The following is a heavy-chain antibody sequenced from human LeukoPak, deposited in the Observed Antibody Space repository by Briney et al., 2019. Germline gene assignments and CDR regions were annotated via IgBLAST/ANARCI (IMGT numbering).Heavy chain of an antibody. J-gene: IGHJ4*02. CDR1: GGTFSSYA. V-gene: IGHV1-69*13. CDR3: ARGVIAAEPTRFDY. CDR2: TIPIFGTA. D-gene: IGHD6-13*01. Sequence: SVKVSCKASGGTFSSYAISWVRQAPGQGLEWMGGTIPIFGTANYAQKFQGRVTITADESTSTAYMELSSLRSEDTAVYYCARGVIAAEPTRFDYWGQGTLVTVSS.